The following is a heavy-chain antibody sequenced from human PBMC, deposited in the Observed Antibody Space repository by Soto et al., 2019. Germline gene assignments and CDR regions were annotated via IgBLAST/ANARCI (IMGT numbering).Heavy chain of an antibody. CDR2: IFSNDEK. D-gene: IGHD2-15*01. CDR3: ARTSSSNYYFYYMDV. CDR1: GFSLSNARMG. V-gene: IGHV2-26*01. Sequence: FGATLGNPTESVTVSCTVSGFSLSNARMGVSWIRQPPGKALEWLAHIFSNDEKSYSTSLKSRLTISKDTSKSQVVLTMTNMDPVDTATYYCARTSSSNYYFYYMDVWGKGTTVTVSS. J-gene: IGHJ6*03.